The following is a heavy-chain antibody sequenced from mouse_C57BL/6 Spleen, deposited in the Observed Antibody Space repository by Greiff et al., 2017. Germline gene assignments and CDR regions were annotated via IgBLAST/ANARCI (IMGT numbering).Heavy chain of an antibody. Sequence: EVQLVESGPGLVKPSQSLSLTCSVTGYSITSGYYWNWIRQFPGNKLEWMGYISYDGSNNYNPSLKNRISITRDTSKNQFFLKLNSVTTEDTATYYCAREMSSITTVVAGGYFDYWGQGTTLTVSS. D-gene: IGHD1-1*01. CDR2: ISYDGSN. V-gene: IGHV3-6*01. CDR1: GYSITSGYY. CDR3: AREMSSITTVVAGGYFDY. J-gene: IGHJ2*01.